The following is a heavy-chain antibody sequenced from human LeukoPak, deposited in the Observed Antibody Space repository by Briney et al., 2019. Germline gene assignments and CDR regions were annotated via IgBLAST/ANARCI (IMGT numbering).Heavy chain of an antibody. Sequence: PSETLSLTCTVSGGSISGYYWSWIRQPAGKGLEWIGRIYTSGSTNYNPSLKSRVTMSVDTSKNQFSLKLSSVTAADTAVYYCARMFRITMGGYAGYYFDYWGQGTLVTVSS. V-gene: IGHV4-4*07. CDR1: GGSISGYY. CDR2: IYTSGST. CDR3: ARMFRITMGGYAGYYFDY. J-gene: IGHJ4*02. D-gene: IGHD3-10*01.